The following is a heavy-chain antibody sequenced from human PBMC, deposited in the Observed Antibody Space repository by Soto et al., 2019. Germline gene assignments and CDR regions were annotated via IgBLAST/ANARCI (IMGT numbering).Heavy chain of an antibody. J-gene: IGHJ6*02. CDR2: INHSGST. V-gene: IGHV4-34*01. Sequence: QVQIQQWGAGLLKPSETLSLTCAVYGGSFSGHYWSWIRQPPGQGLEWIGEINHSGSTNYNPSLQSRVTISVDSFKRQFSLKLSSVTAADTAVYYCPRVSGANYDFWSGYSGFAYYGMDVWGQGTTVTVSS. CDR1: GGSFSGHY. D-gene: IGHD3-3*01. CDR3: PRVSGANYDFWSGYSGFAYYGMDV.